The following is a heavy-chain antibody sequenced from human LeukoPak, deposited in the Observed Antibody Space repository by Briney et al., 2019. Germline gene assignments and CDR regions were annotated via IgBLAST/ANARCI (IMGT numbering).Heavy chain of an antibody. D-gene: IGHD1-1*01. V-gene: IGHV3-23*01. CDR2: ISASGRST. J-gene: IGHJ4*02. CDR1: GFTFSTYA. CDR3: ARGGTGTFDY. Sequence: GGSLRLSCSPSGFTFSTYAMSWVRQAPGKGLEWVSVISASGRSTYYADSVKGRFTISRDNSKNTVDLQMNSLRAEDTALYYCARGGTGTFDYWGQGTLVTVSS.